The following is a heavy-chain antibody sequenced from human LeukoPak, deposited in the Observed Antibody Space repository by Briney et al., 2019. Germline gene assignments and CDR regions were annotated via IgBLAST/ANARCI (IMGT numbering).Heavy chain of an antibody. Sequence: PGGSLRLSCAASGFTFSSYAMSWVRQAPGKGLEGVSAIRCSGVSTYYADSVKGRFTISRDNSKNTLYLQMNSLRAEDTAEDYCEINKWLPWYYFDYWGQGTLVTVS. CDR3: EINKWLPWYYFDY. D-gene: IGHD5-18*01. CDR2: IRCSGVST. CDR1: GFTFSSYA. J-gene: IGHJ4*01. V-gene: IGHV3-23*01.